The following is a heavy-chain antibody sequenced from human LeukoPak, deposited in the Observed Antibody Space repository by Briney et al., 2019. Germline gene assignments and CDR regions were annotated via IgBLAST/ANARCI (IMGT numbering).Heavy chain of an antibody. CDR3: ARGVYDSSGYYHYYYMDV. D-gene: IGHD3-22*01. CDR1: GFSFTSYW. J-gene: IGHJ6*03. V-gene: IGHV3-21*01. Sequence: PGGSLRLSCAASGFSFTSYWMNWVRQAPGKGLEWVSSISSSSSYIYYADSVKGRFTISRDNAKNSLYLQMNSLRAEDTAVYYCARGVYDSSGYYHYYYMDVWGKGTTVTVSS. CDR2: ISSSSSYI.